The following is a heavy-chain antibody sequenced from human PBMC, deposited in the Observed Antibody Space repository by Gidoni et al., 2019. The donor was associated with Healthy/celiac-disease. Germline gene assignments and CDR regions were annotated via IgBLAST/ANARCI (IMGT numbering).Heavy chain of an antibody. J-gene: IGHJ6*02. CDR3: AREEDEYYYYGMDV. V-gene: IGHV3-30-3*01. Sequence: QVQLVESGGGVVQPGRSLRLSCAASGFTVSSYAMHWVRQAPGKGLEWVAVISYDGSNKYYADSVKGRFTISRDNSKNTLYLQMNSLRAEDTAVYYCAREEDEYYYYGMDVWGQGTTVTVSS. CDR1: GFTVSSYA. D-gene: IGHD2-15*01. CDR2: ISYDGSNK.